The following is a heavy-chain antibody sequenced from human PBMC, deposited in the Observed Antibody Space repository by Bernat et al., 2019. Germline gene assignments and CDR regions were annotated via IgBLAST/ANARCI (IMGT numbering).Heavy chain of an antibody. CDR3: VSPSPARYDY. CDR1: GYTFSKSG. CDR2: IWGDGSKK. J-gene: IGHJ4*02. Sequence: QVQLVESGGGVVQAGRSLRLSCAASGYTFSKSGMHWVRQAPGKGLEWVAVIWGDGSKKFYADSVKGRFSISKDDSKNTLYLQMNSLRAEDTAVYYCVSPSPARYDYWGQGTLVTVSS. V-gene: IGHV3-33*01.